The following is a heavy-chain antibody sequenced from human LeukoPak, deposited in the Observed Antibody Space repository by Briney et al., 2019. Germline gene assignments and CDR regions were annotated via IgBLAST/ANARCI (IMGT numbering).Heavy chain of an antibody. CDR1: GGSISSGGYY. CDR3: ARLGHCSGGGSCHHDY. Sequence: SQTLSLTCTVSGGSISSGGYYWSWIRQHPGKGLEWIGYIYYSGSTYYNPSLKSRVTISADTSRNQFSLKLNSVTATDTAVYYCARLGHCSGGGSCHHDYWGQGTLVTVSS. D-gene: IGHD2-15*01. V-gene: IGHV4-31*03. CDR2: IYYSGST. J-gene: IGHJ4*02.